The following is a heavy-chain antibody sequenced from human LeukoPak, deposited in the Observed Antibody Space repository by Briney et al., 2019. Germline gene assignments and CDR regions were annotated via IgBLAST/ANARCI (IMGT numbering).Heavy chain of an antibody. CDR1: GYTFTSYG. V-gene: IGHV1-18*01. Sequence: ASVKVSCKASGYTFTSYGISWVRQAPGQGLEWLGWISAYNGNTKYAQKLQSRVTMTTDTPTSTAYMELRSLRSDDTAVYYCARDRPDYYDSSAYLRGLYSAFGCWGQGTLVTVSS. D-gene: IGHD3-22*01. CDR3: ARDRPDYYDSSAYLRGLYSAFGC. CDR2: ISAYNGNT. J-gene: IGHJ4*02.